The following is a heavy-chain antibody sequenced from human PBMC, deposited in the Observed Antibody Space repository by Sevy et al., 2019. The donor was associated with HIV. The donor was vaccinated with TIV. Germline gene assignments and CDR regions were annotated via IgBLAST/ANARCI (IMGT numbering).Heavy chain of an antibody. V-gene: IGHV3-53*01. CDR1: GFTVSSNY. CDR3: TRNGGAFDNGFDP. CDR2: IYSGDSI. D-gene: IGHD2-8*01. J-gene: IGHJ5*02. Sequence: GGSLRLSCAASGFTVSSNYMSWVRQAPGKGLEWVSVIYSGDSISYADSVKGRFTISRDNSKNTLYLQMNSLRAEDTAVYYCTRNGGAFDNGFDPWGQGTLVTVSS.